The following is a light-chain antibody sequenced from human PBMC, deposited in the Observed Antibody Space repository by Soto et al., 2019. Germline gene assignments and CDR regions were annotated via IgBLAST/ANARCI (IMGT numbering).Light chain of an antibody. V-gene: IGLV2-14*01. CDR2: GVS. CDR1: GSDIGSYNY. CDR3: ISYTGSSTSYV. Sequence: QSVLTQPASVSGSPGQSLTISCSGTGSDIGSYNYVAWYQQFPGKTPKILIYGVSNRPSGVSSRFSGSKSGNTASLTISGLHAEDEADYYCISYTGSSTSYVFGSGTKVTVL. J-gene: IGLJ1*01.